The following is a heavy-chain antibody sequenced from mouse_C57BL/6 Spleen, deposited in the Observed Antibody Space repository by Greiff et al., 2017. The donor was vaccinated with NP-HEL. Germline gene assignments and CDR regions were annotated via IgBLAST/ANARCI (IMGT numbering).Heavy chain of an antibody. D-gene: IGHD2-2*01. CDR1: GFTFSSYA. Sequence: EVMLVESGGGLVKPGGSLKLSCAASGFTFSSYAMSWVRQTPEKRLEWVATISDGGSYTYYPDNVKGRFTISRDNAKNNLYLQMSHLKSEDTAMYYCARDGYYCDYWGQGTTLTVSS. V-gene: IGHV5-4*01. CDR2: ISDGGSYT. CDR3: ARDGYYCDY. J-gene: IGHJ2*01.